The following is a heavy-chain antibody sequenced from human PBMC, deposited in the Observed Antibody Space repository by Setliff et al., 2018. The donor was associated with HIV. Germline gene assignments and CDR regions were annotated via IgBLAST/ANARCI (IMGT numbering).Heavy chain of an antibody. CDR3: AKTQTVITVYGPFDS. CDR2: ISGSGDFT. D-gene: IGHD4-4*01. J-gene: IGHJ4*02. V-gene: IGHV3-23*01. CDR1: GFSFRSYA. Sequence: SLRLSCAASGFSFRSYAVSWVRQAPGKGLEWVSVISGSGDFTYYRESVKGRFTVSRDNSNNTVYLQMNSLRAEDTAMYYCAKTQTVITVYGPFDSWGQGTPVTVSS.